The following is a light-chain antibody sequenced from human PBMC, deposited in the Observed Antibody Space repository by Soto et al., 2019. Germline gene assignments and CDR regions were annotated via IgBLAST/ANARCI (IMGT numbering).Light chain of an antibody. J-gene: IGLJ2*01. V-gene: IGLV2-14*03. Sequence: QSVLTQPASVSGSPGQSITISCTGTSGDIGAYNFVSWYQQHPGKAPKLMLYDVNIRPSGVSNRFSGSKSGNTASLTISGLQAEDEADYYCTSWTISTTMIFGGGTKLTVL. CDR2: DVN. CDR1: SGDIGAYNF. CDR3: TSWTISTTMI.